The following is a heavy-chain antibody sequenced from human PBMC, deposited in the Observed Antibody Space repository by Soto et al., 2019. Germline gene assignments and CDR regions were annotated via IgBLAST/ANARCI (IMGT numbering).Heavy chain of an antibody. CDR3: ARDLPQLLWFGELTADYYYGMDV. CDR2: INAGNGNT. D-gene: IGHD3-10*01. Sequence: ASVKVSCKASGCTFTSYAMHWVRQAPGQRLEWMGWINAGNGNTKYSQKFQGRVTITRDTSASTAYMELSSLRSEDTAVYYCARDLPQLLWFGELTADYYYGMDVWGQGTTVTVSS. CDR1: GCTFTSYA. J-gene: IGHJ6*02. V-gene: IGHV1-3*01.